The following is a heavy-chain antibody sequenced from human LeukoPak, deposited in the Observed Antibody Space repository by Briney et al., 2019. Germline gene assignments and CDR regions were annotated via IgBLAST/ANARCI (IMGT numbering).Heavy chain of an antibody. V-gene: IGHV3-23*01. D-gene: IGHD3/OR15-3a*01. CDR3: AKDLDLKGDYFDY. J-gene: IGHJ4*02. Sequence: AGGSLRLSCAASGFTFSSYAMSWVRQAPGKGLEWVSAISGSDYSTYYADSVKGRFTISRDNFKNTLYLQMNSLRAEDTAIYYCAKDLDLKGDYFDYWGQGTLVTVSS. CDR2: ISGSDYST. CDR1: GFTFSSYA.